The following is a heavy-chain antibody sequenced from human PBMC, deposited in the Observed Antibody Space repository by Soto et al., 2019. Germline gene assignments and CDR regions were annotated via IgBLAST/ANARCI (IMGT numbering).Heavy chain of an antibody. J-gene: IGHJ4*02. Sequence: GGSLRLSCAASGFTFSSFGMNWVRQAPGKGLEWISYISASTTTQYYADSVKGRFTISRDNAEDSLYLQMHSLRDEDTAVYYCARVLSQDGYHFDNWGQGTLVTVSS. CDR2: ISASTTTQ. CDR3: ARVLSQDGYHFDN. V-gene: IGHV3-48*02. CDR1: GFTFSSFG. D-gene: IGHD5-18*01.